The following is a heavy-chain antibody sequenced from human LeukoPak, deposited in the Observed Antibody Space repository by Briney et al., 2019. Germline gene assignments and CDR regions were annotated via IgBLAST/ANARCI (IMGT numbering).Heavy chain of an antibody. CDR2: TAYDGRQQ. CDR3: ARPPDTDLSGNDY. Sequence: GGSLRLSCAASGFRFSNYAIHWVRQGPGKGPEWVASTAYDGRQQYYAESVKGRFTLSRDNSKNTVYLQMTSLRVEDTAVYYCARPPDTDLSGNDYWGQGTLVIVSS. CDR1: GFRFSNYA. D-gene: IGHD5-18*01. V-gene: IGHV3-30*04. J-gene: IGHJ4*02.